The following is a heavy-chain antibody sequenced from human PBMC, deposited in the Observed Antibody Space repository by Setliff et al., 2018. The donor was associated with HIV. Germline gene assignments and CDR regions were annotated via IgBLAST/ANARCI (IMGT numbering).Heavy chain of an antibody. CDR1: GFTFATYA. J-gene: IGHJ6*02. Sequence: PGGSLRLSCAASGFTFATYAMNWVRQAPGKGLEWVSTITDSGDSTYYADSVKGRFTISRDNSKNTLYLQMNSLTDADTALYYCVRDSYQASIYYGMDVWGQGTTVTVSS. D-gene: IGHD2-21*01. CDR3: VRDSYQASIYYGMDV. CDR2: ITDSGDST. V-gene: IGHV3-23*01.